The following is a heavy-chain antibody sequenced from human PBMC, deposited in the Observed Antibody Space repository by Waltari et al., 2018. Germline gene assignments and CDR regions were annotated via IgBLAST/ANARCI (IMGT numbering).Heavy chain of an antibody. CDR2: INPHSGGT. J-gene: IGHJ4*02. CDR1: GYTFTGYY. CDR3: ARGSPVVPAAMDY. Sequence: QVQLVQSGAEVKKPGASVKVSCKASGYTFTGYYMHWVRQAPGQGLEWMGRINPHSGGTNYAQKFQGRVTMTRDTSISTAYMELSRLRSDDTAVYYCARGSPVVPAAMDYWGQGTLVTVSS. D-gene: IGHD2-2*01. V-gene: IGHV1-2*06.